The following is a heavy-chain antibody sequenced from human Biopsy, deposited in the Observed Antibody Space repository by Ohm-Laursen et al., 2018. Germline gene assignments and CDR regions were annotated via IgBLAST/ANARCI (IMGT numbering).Heavy chain of an antibody. CDR3: ATPFQYYDSWGGYPPFDH. Sequence: SVKVSCKASGYTFTNYNVSWVRQAPGEGLEWMGGIIAVSGLVNYAPKFQGRVSITADKSTTTAYMELSNLKSEDTAVYYCATPFQYYDSWGGYPPFDHWGQGTLVTVSS. CDR1: GYTFTNYN. V-gene: IGHV1-69*10. J-gene: IGHJ4*02. D-gene: IGHD3-3*01. CDR2: IIAVSGLV.